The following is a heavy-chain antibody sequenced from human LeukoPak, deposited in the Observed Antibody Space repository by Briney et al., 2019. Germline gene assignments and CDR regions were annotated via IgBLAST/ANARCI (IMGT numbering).Heavy chain of an antibody. CDR1: GGSISSGSYY. Sequence: SQTLSLTCTVSGGSISSGSYYWSWIRQPAGKGLEWIGRIYTSGSTNYNPSLKSRVTISVDTSKNQFSLKLSSVTAADTAVYYCARGTSSDGYMTWGQGTLVTVSS. D-gene: IGHD5-24*01. J-gene: IGHJ5*02. V-gene: IGHV4-61*02. CDR3: ARGTSSDGYMT. CDR2: IYTSGST.